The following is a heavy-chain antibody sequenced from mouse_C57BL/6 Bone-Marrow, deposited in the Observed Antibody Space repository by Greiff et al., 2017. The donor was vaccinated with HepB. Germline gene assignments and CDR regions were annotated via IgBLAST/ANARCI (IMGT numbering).Heavy chain of an antibody. CDR2: ISSGSSTI. V-gene: IGHV5-17*01. Sequence: DVKLVESGGGLVKPGGSLKLSCAASGFTFSDYGMHWVRQAPEKGLEWVAYISSGSSTIYYADTVKGRFTISRDNAKNTLFLQMTSLRSEDTARYYCARGVYYDYDEGYYYAMDYWGQGTSVTVSS. D-gene: IGHD2-4*01. CDR3: ARGVYYDYDEGYYYAMDY. J-gene: IGHJ4*01. CDR1: GFTFSDYG.